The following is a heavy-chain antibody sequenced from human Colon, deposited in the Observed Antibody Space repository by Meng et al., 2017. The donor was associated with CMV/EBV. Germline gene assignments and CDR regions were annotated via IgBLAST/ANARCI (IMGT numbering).Heavy chain of an antibody. CDR3: ARDKSGGNFDWFSFPRGGDYGMDV. V-gene: IGHV1-46*01. CDR1: GGTFSSYA. CDR2: INPSGGST. Sequence: ASVKVSCKASGGTFSSYAISWVRQAPGQGLEWMGIINPSGGSTSYAQKFQGRVTMTRDTSTSTVYMELSSLRSEDTAVYYCARDKSGGNFDWFSFPRGGDYGMDVWGQGTTVTVSS. J-gene: IGHJ6*02. D-gene: IGHD3-9*01.